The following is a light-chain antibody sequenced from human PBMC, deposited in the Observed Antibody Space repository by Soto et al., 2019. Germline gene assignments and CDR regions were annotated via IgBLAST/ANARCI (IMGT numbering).Light chain of an antibody. Sequence: DIQMTQSPSTLSGSVGDRVTITCRASQTISSWLAWYQQKPGKAPKLLIYKASTLKSGVPSRFSGSGSGTEFTLTITSLQPDDFATYYGQPYNCYSETFGQGTKVELK. CDR3: QPYNCYSET. CDR2: KAS. V-gene: IGKV1-5*03. CDR1: QTISSW. J-gene: IGKJ1*01.